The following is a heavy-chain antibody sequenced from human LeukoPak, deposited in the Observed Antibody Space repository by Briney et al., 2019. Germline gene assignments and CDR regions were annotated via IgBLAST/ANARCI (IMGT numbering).Heavy chain of an antibody. CDR1: GGSISSYY. CDR3: ARAHDYYGSGSYPPPFDY. Sequence: PSEALSLTCTVSGGSISSYYWSWIRQPPGKGLEWIGYIYYSGSTNYNPSLKSRVTISVDTSKIQFSLKLSSVTAADTAVYYWARAHDYYGSGSYPPPFDYWGQGTLVTVSS. J-gene: IGHJ4*02. D-gene: IGHD3-10*01. V-gene: IGHV4-59*01. CDR2: IYYSGST.